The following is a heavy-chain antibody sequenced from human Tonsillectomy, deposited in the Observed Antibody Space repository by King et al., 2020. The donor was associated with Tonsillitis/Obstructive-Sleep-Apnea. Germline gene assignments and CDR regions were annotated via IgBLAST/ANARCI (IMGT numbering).Heavy chain of an antibody. V-gene: IGHV3-23*04. J-gene: IGHJ3*02. CDR3: AKDLSMADAFDI. CDR1: GFTFSSNA. D-gene: IGHD2-8*01. CDR2: ISGSGGST. Sequence: VQLVQSGGGLVQPGGSLRLSCAASGFTFSSNAMSWVRQAPGKGLEWVSVISGSGGSTYYADSVKGRFTISRDNSKNTLSLQMNSLRAEDTAVYYCAKDLSMADAFDIWGQGTMVTVSS.